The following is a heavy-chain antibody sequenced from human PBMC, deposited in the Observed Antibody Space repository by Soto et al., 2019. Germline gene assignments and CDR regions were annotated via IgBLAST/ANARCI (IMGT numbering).Heavy chain of an antibody. CDR3: AKDVVVVAAPYNWFDP. Sequence: GGSLRLSCAASGFTFSSYAMSWVRQAPGKGLEWVSAISGSGGSTYYADSVKGRFTISRDNSKNTLYLQMNSLRAEDTAVYYCAKDVVVVAAPYNWFDPWGQGTLVTVSS. V-gene: IGHV3-23*01. J-gene: IGHJ5*02. CDR2: ISGSGGST. D-gene: IGHD2-15*01. CDR1: GFTFSSYA.